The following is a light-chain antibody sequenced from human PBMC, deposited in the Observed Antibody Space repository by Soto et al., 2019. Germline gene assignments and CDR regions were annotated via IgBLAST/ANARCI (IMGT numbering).Light chain of an antibody. CDR1: ESVGTN. CDR2: GAS. V-gene: IGKV3-15*01. Sequence: EIVMTQSPDTLSVSPGDRATLSCRASESVGTNVAWFQQRPGQAPRLLIYGASTRVAGIPDRFSGSGSETEFTLTISNLQSEDFAIYHCQQWIRWTFGQGTRVEIK. CDR3: QQWIRWT. J-gene: IGKJ1*01.